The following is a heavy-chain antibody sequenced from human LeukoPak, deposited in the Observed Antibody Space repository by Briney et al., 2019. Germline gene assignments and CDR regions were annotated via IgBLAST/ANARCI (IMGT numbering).Heavy chain of an antibody. V-gene: IGHV3-21*01. D-gene: IGHD3-10*01. CDR1: GFTFSSYS. CDR3: ASXQWIPRGVDY. J-gene: IGHJ4*02. CDR2: ISSSSSYI. Sequence: PGGSLRLSCAASGFTFSSYSMNWVRQAPGKGLEWVSSISSSSSYIYYADSVKGRFTISRDNAKNSLYLQMNSLRAEDTAVYYXASXQWIPRGVDYWGQGTLXTVSS.